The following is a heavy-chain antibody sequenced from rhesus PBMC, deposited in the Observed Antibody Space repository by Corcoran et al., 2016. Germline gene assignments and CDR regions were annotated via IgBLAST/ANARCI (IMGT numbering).Heavy chain of an antibody. Sequence: EVRLVESGGGLVQPGGSLRLSCAASGFTFSDNSMSWVRQAPGKGQEWGGVIRKKANGGKAEYAASVKGRYTISRYDARSIAGLQMNSLKTEDTAVYYCTHRGYSYGLGPYDFDYWGQGVLVTVSS. J-gene: IGHJ4*01. CDR2: IRKKANGGKA. CDR3: THRGYSYGLGPYDFDY. D-gene: IGHD5-36*01. CDR1: GFTFSDNS. V-gene: IGHV3-116*02.